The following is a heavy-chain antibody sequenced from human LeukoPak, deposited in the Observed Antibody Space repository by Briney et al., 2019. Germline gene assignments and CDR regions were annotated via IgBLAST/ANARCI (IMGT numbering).Heavy chain of an antibody. CDR3: ARICKQYCSGGSCYHYYYGMDV. Sequence: PSETLSLTCAVYGGSFSGYYWSWIRQPPGKGLEWIGEINHSGSTSYNPSLKSRVTISVDTSKNQSSLELSSVTAADTAVYYCARICKQYCSGGSCYHYYYGMDVWGQGTTVTVSS. J-gene: IGHJ6*02. D-gene: IGHD2-15*01. CDR1: GGSFSGYY. V-gene: IGHV4-34*01. CDR2: INHSGST.